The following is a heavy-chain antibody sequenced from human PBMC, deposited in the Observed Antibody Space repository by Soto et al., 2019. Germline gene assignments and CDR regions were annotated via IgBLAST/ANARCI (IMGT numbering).Heavy chain of an antibody. D-gene: IGHD3-3*01. J-gene: IGHJ5*02. CDR3: ARLYDFWSGYFSENNCLDP. V-gene: IGHV3-74*01. CDR2: INSDVSST. CDR1: GFTFSSYW. Sequence: GGSLRLSCAASGFTFSSYWMHWVRQAPGKGLVWVSRINSDVSSTSYADSVKGRFTISRDNAKNTLYLQMNSLRAEDTAVYYCARLYDFWSGYFSENNCLDPWGQGTRVTFSS.